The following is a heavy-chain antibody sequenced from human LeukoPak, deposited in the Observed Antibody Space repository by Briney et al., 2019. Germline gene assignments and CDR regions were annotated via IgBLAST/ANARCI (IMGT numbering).Heavy chain of an antibody. CDR2: INPNSGGT. D-gene: IGHD2-2*01. CDR1: GYTFIGYY. CDR3: AREIGYCSSTSCFFYAFDI. Sequence: ASVKVSCKASGYTFIGYYMHWVRQAPVQGLEWMGWINPNSGGTNYAQKFQGRVTMTRDTSISTAYMELSRLRSDDTAVYYCAREIGYCSSTSCFFYAFDIWGQGTMVTVSS. J-gene: IGHJ3*02. V-gene: IGHV1-2*02.